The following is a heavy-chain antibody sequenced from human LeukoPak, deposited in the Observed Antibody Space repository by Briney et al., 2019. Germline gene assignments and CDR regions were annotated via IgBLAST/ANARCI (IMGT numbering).Heavy chain of an antibody. CDR2: INSDGGGA. Sequence: GGSLRLSCAGSGITFGNNWMHWVRQGPGKGLVWISRINSDGGGAIYADSVKGRFTVSRDNAKNTLYLQMNSLRAEDTAVYYCARDVPHNWFDTWGQGTLVTVSS. J-gene: IGHJ5*02. CDR3: ARDVPHNWFDT. V-gene: IGHV3-74*01. CDR1: GITFGNNW.